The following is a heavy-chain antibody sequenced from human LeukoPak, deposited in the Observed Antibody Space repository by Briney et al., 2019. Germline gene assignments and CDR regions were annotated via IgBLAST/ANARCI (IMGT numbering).Heavy chain of an antibody. CDR2: ISGSGGSP. D-gene: IGHD4-11*01. V-gene: IGHV3-23*01. CDR1: GFTFRSYA. CDR3: AKGPGPSTDYYMDV. J-gene: IGHJ6*03. Sequence: PGGSLRLSCATSGFTFRSYAMTWVRQAPGKGLEWVSGISGSGGSPDYAVSVKGRFTISRDSSNSTLYLQMNSLRAEDTAVYYCAKGPGPSTDYYMDVWGRGTTVTVSS.